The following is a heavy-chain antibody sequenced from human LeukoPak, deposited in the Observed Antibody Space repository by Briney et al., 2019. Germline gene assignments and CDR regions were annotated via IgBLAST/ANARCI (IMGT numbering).Heavy chain of an antibody. J-gene: IGHJ6*03. CDR1: GYSISCGYY. CDR2: IYHSGST. Sequence: PSETLSLTCTVSGYSISCGYYWGWIRQPPGKGLEWIGSIYHSGSTYYNPSLKSRVTISVDTSKNQFSLKLSSVTAADTAVYYCARVLDGGYDLRDYYYYYMDVWGKGTTVTVSS. D-gene: IGHD5-12*01. V-gene: IGHV4-38-2*02. CDR3: ARVLDGGYDLRDYYYYYMDV.